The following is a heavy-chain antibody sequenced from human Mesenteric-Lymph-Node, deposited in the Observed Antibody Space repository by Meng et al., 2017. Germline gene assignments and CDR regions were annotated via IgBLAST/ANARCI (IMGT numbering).Heavy chain of an antibody. J-gene: IGHJ4*02. Sequence: QVQLQQWGAGLLKPSETLSLTCAVYGGSFSGYYWSWIRQPPGKGLEWIGEINHSGSTNYNPSLKSRVTISVDTSKNQFSLKLSSVTAADTAVYYCARASTLPDDFWSGYNLFDYWGQGTLVTVSS. V-gene: IGHV4-34*01. CDR3: ARASTLPDDFWSGYNLFDY. D-gene: IGHD3-3*01. CDR2: INHSGST. CDR1: GGSFSGYY.